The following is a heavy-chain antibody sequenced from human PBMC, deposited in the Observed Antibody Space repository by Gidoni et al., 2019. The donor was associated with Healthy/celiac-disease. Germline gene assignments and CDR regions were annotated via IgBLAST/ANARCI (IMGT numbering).Heavy chain of an antibody. V-gene: IGHV3-11*01. Sequence: QVQLVESGGGLVKPGGSLRLSCAASGFTFSDYYMSCIRQAPGKGLEWFSYMSSSGSTIYYADSVKGRFTISRDNAKNSLYLQMNSLRAEDTAVYYCARDAPSLDYGDYGVDYWGQGTLVTVSS. CDR3: ARDAPSLDYGDYGVDY. J-gene: IGHJ4*02. CDR2: MSSSGSTI. CDR1: GFTFSDYY. D-gene: IGHD4-17*01.